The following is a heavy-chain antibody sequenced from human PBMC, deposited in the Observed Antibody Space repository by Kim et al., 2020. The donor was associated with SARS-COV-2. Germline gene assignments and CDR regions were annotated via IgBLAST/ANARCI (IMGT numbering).Heavy chain of an antibody. Sequence: GGSLRLSCAASGFTFSSYAMHWVRQAPGKGLEWVAVISYDGSNKYYADSVKGRFTISRDNSKNTLYLQMNSLRAEDTAVYYCARGALVVVPAAAIPKGDLDYWGQGTLVTVSS. CDR3: ARGALVVVPAAAIPKGDLDY. CDR2: ISYDGSNK. J-gene: IGHJ4*02. D-gene: IGHD2-2*01. CDR1: GFTFSSYA. V-gene: IGHV3-30-3*01.